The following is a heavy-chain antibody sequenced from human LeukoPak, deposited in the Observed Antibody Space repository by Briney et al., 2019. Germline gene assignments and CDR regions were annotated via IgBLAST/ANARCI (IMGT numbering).Heavy chain of an antibody. V-gene: IGHV3-30*02. D-gene: IGHD2-21*01. CDR1: GFTFSNNG. CDR3: AKGVVVSEKQYYFDY. J-gene: IGHJ4*02. CDR2: IRYDGSNDGSNK. Sequence: GGSLRLSCSASGFTFSNNGMHWVRQAPGKGLEWVAFIRYDGSNDGSNKYYADSVKGRFTISRDNSKNTLYLQMNSLKPEDTAVYYCAKGVVVSEKQYYFDYWGQGTLVTVSS.